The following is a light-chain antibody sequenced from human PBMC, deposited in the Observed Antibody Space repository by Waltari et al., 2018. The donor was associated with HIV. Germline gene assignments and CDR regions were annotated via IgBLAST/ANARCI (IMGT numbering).Light chain of an antibody. J-gene: IGLJ1*01. Sequence: QSALTQPPSASGSPGQSVTISCTGTSSDVGGYNYVSWSQQHPGKAPKLMIYEVSKLPSGVPDRFSGSKSGNTASLTVSGLQAEDEADYYCSSYAGSNNYVFGTGTKVTVL. CDR1: SSDVGGYNY. CDR2: EVS. CDR3: SSYAGSNNYV. V-gene: IGLV2-8*01.